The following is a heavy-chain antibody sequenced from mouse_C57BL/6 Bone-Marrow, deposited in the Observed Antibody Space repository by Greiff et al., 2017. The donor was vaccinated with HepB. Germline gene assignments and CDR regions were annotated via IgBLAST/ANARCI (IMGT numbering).Heavy chain of an antibody. J-gene: IGHJ2*01. CDR2: IYPGSGST. CDR3: ARSGKLGRYYFDY. Sequence: VQLQQSGAELVKPGASVKMSCKASGYTFTSYWITWVKQRPGQGLEWIGDIYPGSGSTNYNEKFKSKATLTVDTSSSTAYMQLRSLTSEVSAVYYCARSGKLGRYYFDYWGQGTTLTVSS. V-gene: IGHV1-55*01. D-gene: IGHD4-1*01. CDR1: GYTFTSYW.